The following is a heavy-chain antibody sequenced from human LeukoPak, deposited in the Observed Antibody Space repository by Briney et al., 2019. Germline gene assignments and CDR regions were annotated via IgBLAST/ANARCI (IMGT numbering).Heavy chain of an antibody. Sequence: ASVKVSCKASGYIFTNHAMHWVRQAPGQRLEWMGWINAGNGNTKYSQKFQGRVTITRDTSASKAYMELSSLGSEDTAIYYCARLTMTRGWFDPWGQGTLVTVSS. D-gene: IGHD3-22*01. CDR3: ARLTMTRGWFDP. J-gene: IGHJ5*02. V-gene: IGHV1-3*01. CDR2: INAGNGNT. CDR1: GYIFTNHA.